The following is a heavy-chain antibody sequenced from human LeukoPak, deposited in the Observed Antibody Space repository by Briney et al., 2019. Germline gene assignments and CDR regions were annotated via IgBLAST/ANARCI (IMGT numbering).Heavy chain of an antibody. D-gene: IGHD5-18*01. J-gene: IGHJ4*02. CDR1: GFTFSSYG. CDR3: ARDGGLNTAMSY. V-gene: IGHV3-30*02. CDR2: IRYDGSNK. Sequence: PGGSLRLSCAASGFTFSSYGMHWVRQAPGKGLEWVAFIRYDGSNKYYADSVKGRFTISRDNSKNTLYLQMNSLRAEDTAVYYCARDGGLNTAMSYWGQGTLVTVSS.